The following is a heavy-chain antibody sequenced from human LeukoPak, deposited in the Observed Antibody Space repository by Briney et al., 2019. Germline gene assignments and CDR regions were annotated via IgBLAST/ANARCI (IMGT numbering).Heavy chain of an antibody. V-gene: IGHV1-18*01. CDR2: ISAYNGNT. J-gene: IGHJ4*02. CDR3: ARVRCSSTSCFSFYFDY. D-gene: IGHD2-2*01. CDR1: GYTFTSYG. Sequence: GASVKVSCKASGYTFTSYGISWVRQAPGQGLEWMGWISAYNGNTNYAQKLQGRVTMTTDTSTSTAYMELRSLRSDDTAVYYCARVRCSSTSCFSFYFDYWGQGALVTVSS.